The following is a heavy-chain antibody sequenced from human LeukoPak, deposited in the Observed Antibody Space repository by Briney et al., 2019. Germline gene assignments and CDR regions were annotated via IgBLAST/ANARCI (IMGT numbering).Heavy chain of an antibody. V-gene: IGHV3-64*01. CDR2: ISSNGGST. CDR3: ARGTSGSYPYYFDY. D-gene: IGHD1-26*01. J-gene: IGHJ4*02. Sequence: GGSLRLSCAASGFTFSSYAMHWVRQAPGKGLEYVSAISSNGGSTYYANSVKGRFTISRDNSKNTLYLQMGSLRAEDMAVYYCARGTSGSYPYYFDYWGQGTLVTVSS. CDR1: GFTFSSYA.